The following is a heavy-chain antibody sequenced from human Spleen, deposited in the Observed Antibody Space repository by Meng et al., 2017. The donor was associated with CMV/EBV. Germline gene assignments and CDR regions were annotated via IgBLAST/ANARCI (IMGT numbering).Heavy chain of an antibody. CDR1: GGSITISSW. CDR3: ATQDAFCSVF. J-gene: IGHJ4*02. D-gene: IGHD2-15*01. Sequence: LTCAVSGGSITISSWWSWVRQPPGKGLEWIGEFSQSGSTNYSPSLKSRVTMSLDKSKNQFSLQLSSVTAADTAVYYCATQDAFCSVFWGQGALVTVSS. CDR2: FSQSGST. V-gene: IGHV4-4*02.